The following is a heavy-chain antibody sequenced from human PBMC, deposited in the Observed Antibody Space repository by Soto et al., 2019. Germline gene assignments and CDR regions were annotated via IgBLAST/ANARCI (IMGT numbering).Heavy chain of an antibody. CDR2: ISSSGSTI. CDR1: GFTFSDYY. V-gene: IGHV3-11*01. Sequence: GGSLRLSCAASGFTFSDYYMSWIRQAPGKGLEWVSYISSSGSTIYYADSVKGRFTISRDDAKNSLYLQMNSLRAEDTAVYYCARDKQLAPYYFDYWGQGTLVTVSS. D-gene: IGHD6-13*01. CDR3: ARDKQLAPYYFDY. J-gene: IGHJ4*02.